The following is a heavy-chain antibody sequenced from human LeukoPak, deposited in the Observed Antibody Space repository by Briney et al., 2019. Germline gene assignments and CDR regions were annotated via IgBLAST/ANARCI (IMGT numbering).Heavy chain of an antibody. V-gene: IGHV3-21*01. CDR3: ARVWKYSGSYYDY. D-gene: IGHD1-26*01. J-gene: IGHJ4*02. CDR2: ISSSSSYI. Sequence: GGSLRLSCAASGFTFSSYSMNWVRQAPGKGLEWVSSISSSSSYIYYADSVKGRFTISRDNAKNSLYLQMNSLRAEDTAVYYCARVWKYSGSYYDYWGQGTLVTVSS. CDR1: GFTFSSYS.